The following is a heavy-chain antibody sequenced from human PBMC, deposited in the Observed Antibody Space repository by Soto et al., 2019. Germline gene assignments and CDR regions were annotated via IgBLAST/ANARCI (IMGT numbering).Heavy chain of an antibody. V-gene: IGHV1-18*01. CDR2: ISAYNGNT. CDR3: ASLRGEKSTYYFYC. D-gene: IGHD3-3*01. J-gene: IGHJ4*02. CDR1: GYTFTSYG. Sequence: ASVKVSCKASGYTFTSYGISWVRQAPGQGLEWMGWISAYNGNTNYAQKLQGRVTMTTDTSTSTAYMELRSLRSDDTAVYYCASLRGEKSTYYFYCWGQGTLVTVSA.